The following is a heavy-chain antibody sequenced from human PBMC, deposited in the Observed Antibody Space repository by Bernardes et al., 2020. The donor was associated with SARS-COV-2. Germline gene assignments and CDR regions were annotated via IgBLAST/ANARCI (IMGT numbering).Heavy chain of an antibody. CDR3: ARLEEADCSGGSCYSGGTNWFDP. Sequence: SETLSLTCTVSGGSISSDDYYWSWLRQPPGKGLEWIGDIYYSGSTYYNPSPKSRLTLSIDTSKNQFSLKLSLVTAADTALYFCARLEEADCSGGSCYSGGTNWFDPWGQGTLVTVSS. J-gene: IGHJ5*02. CDR1: GGSISSDDYY. CDR2: IYYSGST. D-gene: IGHD2-15*01. V-gene: IGHV4-30-4*01.